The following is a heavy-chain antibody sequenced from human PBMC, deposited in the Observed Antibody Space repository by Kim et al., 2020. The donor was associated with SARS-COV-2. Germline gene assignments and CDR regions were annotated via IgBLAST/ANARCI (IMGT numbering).Heavy chain of an antibody. D-gene: IGHD3-10*01. CDR3: AKVADYYGSESYPYYYYYGMDV. CDR1: GFTFSSYG. Sequence: GGSLRLSCAASGFTFSSYGMHWVRQAPGKGLEWVAVISYDGSNKYYADSVKGRFTISRDNSKNTLYLQMNSLRAEDTAVYYCAKVADYYGSESYPYYYYYGMDVWAQGTTLTLSS. J-gene: IGHJ6*01. CDR2: ISYDGSNK. V-gene: IGHV3-30*18.